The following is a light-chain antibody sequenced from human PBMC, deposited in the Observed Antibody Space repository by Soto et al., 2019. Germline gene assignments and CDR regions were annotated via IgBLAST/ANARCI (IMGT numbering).Light chain of an antibody. V-gene: IGKV3-20*01. CDR3: QQYVSSPWA. CDR2: GAS. Sequence: EIVLTQSPATLSLSPGERATLSCRASQSVSSYLAWYQQKPGQAPRLLIYGASTRATGIPDRFSGSGSGTDSTLTISRLEPEDFAVYYCQQYVSSPWAFGQGTKVDIK. J-gene: IGKJ1*01. CDR1: QSVSSY.